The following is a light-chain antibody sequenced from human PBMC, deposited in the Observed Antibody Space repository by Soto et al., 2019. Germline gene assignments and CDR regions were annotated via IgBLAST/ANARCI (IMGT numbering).Light chain of an antibody. V-gene: IGLV2-14*01. Sequence: QSVLTQPASVSGSPGQSITISCTGTSSDIGGFYYVSWYQHHPGKDPKLMIYQVSNRPSGVSNRFSGSKSGNTASLTISGLQAEDEADYYCGSITRSSTSVFGTGTKVTVL. CDR2: QVS. CDR3: GSITRSSTSV. J-gene: IGLJ1*01. CDR1: SSDIGGFYY.